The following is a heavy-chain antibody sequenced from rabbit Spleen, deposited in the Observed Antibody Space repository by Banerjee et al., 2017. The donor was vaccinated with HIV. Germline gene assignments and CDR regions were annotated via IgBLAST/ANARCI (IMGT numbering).Heavy chain of an antibody. CDR3: ARDESGWSLSNFDL. Sequence: QSLEESGGGLVKPGASLTLTCKASGFSFNSGYDMCWVRQAPGKGLEWVACAYAGSSGSTYSATWAKGRFTISKTSSTTVTLQMPSLTAADTAIYFCARDESGWSLSNFDLWGQGTLVTVS. CDR1: GFSFNSGYD. V-gene: IGHV1S40*01. J-gene: IGHJ4*01. D-gene: IGHD4-1*01. CDR2: AYAGSSGST.